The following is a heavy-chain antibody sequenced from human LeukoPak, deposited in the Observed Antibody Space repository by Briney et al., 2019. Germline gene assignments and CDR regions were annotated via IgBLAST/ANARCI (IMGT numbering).Heavy chain of an antibody. J-gene: IGHJ1*01. D-gene: IGHD3-22*01. CDR1: GFTFSSYE. CDR3: VRDSYYSGTNGYHQYFQH. CDR2: VSSSGSTI. Sequence: GGSLRLSCAASGFTFSSYEMNWVRQAPGKGLEWVSYVSSSGSTIYYADSVKGRFTISRDNAKNSLYLQMNSLRAEDTAVYYCVRDSYYSGTNGYHQYFQHWGQGTLVTVSS. V-gene: IGHV3-48*03.